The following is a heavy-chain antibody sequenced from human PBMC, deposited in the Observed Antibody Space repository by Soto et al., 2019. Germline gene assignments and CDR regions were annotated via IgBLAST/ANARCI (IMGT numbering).Heavy chain of an antibody. J-gene: IGHJ6*03. CDR3: ARALVGPAPGSGYYYYSMDI. CDR1: GFTFNYHW. Sequence: GGSLRLSCAAPGFTFNYHWMAWVRQAPGKGLEWVGNIKQDGSEKYFVDSVKGRFTISRDNAKNTLFLQMSLLRAEDTAVYYCARALVGPAPGSGYYYYSMDIWGKGTAVTVSS. V-gene: IGHV3-7*01. D-gene: IGHD3-10*01. CDR2: IKQDGSEK.